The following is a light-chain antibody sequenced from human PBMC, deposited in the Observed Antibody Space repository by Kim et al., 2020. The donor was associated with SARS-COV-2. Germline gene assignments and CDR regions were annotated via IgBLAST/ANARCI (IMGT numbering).Light chain of an antibody. CDR3: CSCAGGNTVV. Sequence: GHSITISCTGISSDVGNYNFGSWYQQHPGKTPKVIIYEVNKWPSGSSTRFSGSKSGNAASLTISGLQAEDEGHYYCCSCAGGNTVVFGGGTQVTVL. V-gene: IGLV2-23*02. CDR1: SSDVGNYNF. CDR2: EVN. J-gene: IGLJ3*02.